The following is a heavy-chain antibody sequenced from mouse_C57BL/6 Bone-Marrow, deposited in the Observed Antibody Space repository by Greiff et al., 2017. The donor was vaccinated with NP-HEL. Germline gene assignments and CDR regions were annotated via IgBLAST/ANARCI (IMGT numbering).Heavy chain of an antibody. J-gene: IGHJ3*01. CDR1: GYAFSSYW. V-gene: IGHV1-80*01. CDR2: IYPGDGDT. CDR3: ARGAY. Sequence: VKLQESGAELVKPGASVKISCKASGYAFSSYWMNWVKQRPGKGLEWIGQIYPGDGDTNYNGKFRDKASLTADKSSSTAYMQLSSLTSEDSAVYFCARGAYWGQGTLVTVSA.